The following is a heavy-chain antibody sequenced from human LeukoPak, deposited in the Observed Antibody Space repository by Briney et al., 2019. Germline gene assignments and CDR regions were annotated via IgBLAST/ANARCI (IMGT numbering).Heavy chain of an antibody. Sequence: GGSLRLSCAASGFTFSSYSMNWVRQAPGKGLEWVSYISSSSSTIYYADSVKGRFTISRDDAKNSLYLQMNSLRDEDTAVYYCAREPTHYYDSSGYYYDAFDIWGQGTMVTVSS. CDR2: ISSSSSTI. J-gene: IGHJ3*02. V-gene: IGHV3-48*02. D-gene: IGHD3-22*01. CDR1: GFTFSSYS. CDR3: AREPTHYYDSSGYYYDAFDI.